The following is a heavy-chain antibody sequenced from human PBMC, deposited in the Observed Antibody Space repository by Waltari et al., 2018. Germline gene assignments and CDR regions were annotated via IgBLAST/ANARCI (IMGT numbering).Heavy chain of an antibody. CDR2: IHRSGIT. CDR1: GASMNTNYW. D-gene: IGHD5-12*01. CDR3: ARDRGRGLYLDS. V-gene: IGHV4-4*02. J-gene: IGHJ4*02. Sequence: QVQLQESGPGLVKPSVTLSLTCSVSGASMNTNYWWSWVRQAPGKGLEWIGQIHRSGITHAHPSLESRVATSIDTSKNEFSLEVTSATAADTAVYFCARDRGRGLYLDSWGQGILVTVSP.